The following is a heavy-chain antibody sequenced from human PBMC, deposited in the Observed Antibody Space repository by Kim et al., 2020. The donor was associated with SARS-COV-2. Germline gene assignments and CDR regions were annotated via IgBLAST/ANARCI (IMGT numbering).Heavy chain of an antibody. V-gene: IGHV5-10-1*01. D-gene: IGHD3-10*01. CDR2: IDPDDADI. J-gene: IGHJ6*02. CDR1: GYRFSSYW. CDR3: ARISRSGSYSHYYYSMDV. Sequence: GESLKISCEGSGYRFSSYWISWVRQMPGKGLEWMGRIDPDDADINYSPYFKGHVTISVDKSIATAYLQWSSLKASDTAMYYCARISRSGSYSHYYYSMDVWGQGTTVTVSS.